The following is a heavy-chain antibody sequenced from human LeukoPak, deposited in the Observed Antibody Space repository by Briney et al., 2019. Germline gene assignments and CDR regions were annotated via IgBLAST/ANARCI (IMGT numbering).Heavy chain of an antibody. CDR3: ARDSSSPSHNFDY. Sequence: SETLSLTCTVSGGSISSYYWSWIRQPPGKGQEWIGYIYTSGSTNYNPSLKSRVTISVDTSKNQFSLKLSSVTAADTAVYYCARDSSSPSHNFDYWGQGTLVTVSS. CDR1: GGSISSYY. D-gene: IGHD6-13*01. CDR2: IYTSGST. J-gene: IGHJ4*02. V-gene: IGHV4-4*09.